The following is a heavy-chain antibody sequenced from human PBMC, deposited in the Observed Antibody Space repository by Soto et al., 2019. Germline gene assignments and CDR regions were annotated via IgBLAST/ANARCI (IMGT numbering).Heavy chain of an antibody. D-gene: IGHD2-2*02. CDR2: IYYSGST. CDR1: GGSISSYY. CDR3: ARGAYCSSTSCYTSYYYGMDV. Sequence: PSETLSLTCTVSGGSISSYYWSWIRQPPGKGLEWIGYIYYSGSTNYNPSLKSRVTISVDRSKNQFSLKLSSVTAADTAVYYCARGAYCSSTSCYTSYYYGMDVWGQGTTVTVSS. J-gene: IGHJ6*02. V-gene: IGHV4-59*12.